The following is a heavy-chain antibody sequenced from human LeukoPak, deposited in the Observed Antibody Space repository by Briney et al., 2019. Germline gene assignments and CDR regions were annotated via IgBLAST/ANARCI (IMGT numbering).Heavy chain of an antibody. Sequence: GGSLRLSCAASGFIFRSYVMCWVRLSPGKGLEWVATISGSGGSTYYADSVKGRFTISRDNSKNTLCLQTNSLRAEDTAVYYCARGEASLGYFDYWGQGTLVTVSS. V-gene: IGHV3-23*01. D-gene: IGHD1-26*01. J-gene: IGHJ4*02. CDR1: GFIFRSYV. CDR3: ARGEASLGYFDY. CDR2: ISGSGGST.